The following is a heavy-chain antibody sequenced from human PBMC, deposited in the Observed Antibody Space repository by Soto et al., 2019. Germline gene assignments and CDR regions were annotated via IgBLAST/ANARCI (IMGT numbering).Heavy chain of an antibody. CDR1: GYTFTSYG. CDR3: ARDREQLERRSASGREFDP. J-gene: IGHJ5*02. Sequence: ASVKVSCKASGYTFTSYGISWVRQAPGQGLEWMGWISAYNGNTNYAQKLQGRVTMTTDTSTSTAYMELRSLRSDDTAVYYCARDREQLERRSASGREFDPWGQGTLVTVSS. V-gene: IGHV1-18*01. D-gene: IGHD1-1*01. CDR2: ISAYNGNT.